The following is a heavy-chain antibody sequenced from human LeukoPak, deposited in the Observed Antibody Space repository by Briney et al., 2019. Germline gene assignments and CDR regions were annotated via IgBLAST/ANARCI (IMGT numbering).Heavy chain of an antibody. CDR3: ARGYCSGDPCYLDY. CDR2: IYPVDFDT. CDR1: GFSFTNYW. V-gene: IGHV5-51*01. D-gene: IGHD2-15*01. J-gene: IGHJ4*02. Sequence: GESLKISCKGSGFSFTNYWIGWMRQMPGKCLEWRGTIYPVDFDTRYSPSFQGQVTISADKSISTAYLQWSSLKASDTAMYYCARGYCSGDPCYLDYWGQGTLVTVSS.